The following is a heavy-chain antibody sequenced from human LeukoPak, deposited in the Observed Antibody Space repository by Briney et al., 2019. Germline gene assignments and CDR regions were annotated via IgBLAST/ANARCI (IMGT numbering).Heavy chain of an antibody. CDR2: IYYSGST. V-gene: IGHV4-30-4*08. J-gene: IGHJ4*02. CDR3: ARGQWLVPVVYFDY. Sequence: SQTLSPTCTVSGGSISSGDYYWSWIRQPPGKGLEWIGYIYYSGSTYYNPSLKSRVTISVDTSKNQFSLKLSSVTAADTAVYYCARGQWLVPVVYFDYWGQGTLVTVSS. CDR1: GGSISSGDYY. D-gene: IGHD6-19*01.